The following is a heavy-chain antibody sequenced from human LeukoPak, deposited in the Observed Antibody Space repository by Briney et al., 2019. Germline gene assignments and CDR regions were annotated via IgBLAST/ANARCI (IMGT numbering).Heavy chain of an antibody. D-gene: IGHD1-26*01. CDR3: ARAAYSGSSWFDY. CDR1: GGSVNSGSYY. J-gene: IGHJ4*02. CDR2: IYYSGST. Sequence: SETLSLTCTVSGGSVNSGSYYWNWIRQPPGKGLEWIGYIYYSGSTNYNPSLKSRVTISVDTSKNQFSLKLSSVTAADTAVYYCARAAYSGSSWFDYWGQGTLVTVSS. V-gene: IGHV4-61*01.